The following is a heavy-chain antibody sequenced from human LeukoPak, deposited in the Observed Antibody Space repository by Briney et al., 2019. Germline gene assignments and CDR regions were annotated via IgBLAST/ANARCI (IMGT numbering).Heavy chain of an antibody. CDR1: GYTFTSYG. Sequence: ASVKVSCKASGYTFTSYGISWVRQAPGQGLEWMGWINPNSGGTNYAQKFQGRVTMTRDTSISTAYMELSRLRSDDTAVYYCARDPNRELGMHPNWFDPWGQGTLVTVSS. D-gene: IGHD7-27*01. J-gene: IGHJ5*02. CDR2: INPNSGGT. V-gene: IGHV1-2*02. CDR3: ARDPNRELGMHPNWFDP.